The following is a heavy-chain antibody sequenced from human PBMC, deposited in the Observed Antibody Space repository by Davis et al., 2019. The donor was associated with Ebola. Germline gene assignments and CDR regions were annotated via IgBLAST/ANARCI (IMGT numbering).Heavy chain of an antibody. V-gene: IGHV4-38-2*02. Sequence: GSLRLSCTVSGYSISSGYYWGWIRQPPGKGLEWIGSIYHSGSTNYNPSLNSRVTISADTSQNQFSLKLSSVTAADTAVYFCARDMTTVTTRSFYGLDVWGQGTTVTVSS. CDR2: IYHSGST. D-gene: IGHD4-17*01. CDR3: ARDMTTVTTRSFYGLDV. J-gene: IGHJ6*02. CDR1: GYSISSGYY.